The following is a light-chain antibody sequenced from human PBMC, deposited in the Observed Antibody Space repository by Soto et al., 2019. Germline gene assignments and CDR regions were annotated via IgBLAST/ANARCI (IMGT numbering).Light chain of an antibody. CDR2: AAS. V-gene: IGKV1-39*01. CDR3: QQSYSTLWT. J-gene: IGKJ1*01. CDR1: QSISSY. Sequence: DIQMTQSPSSLSASVGDRVTITFRASQSISSYLNWYQQKPGKAPKLLIYAASSLQSGVPSRFSGSGSGTDFTLTISSLQPEDFATYYCQQSYSTLWTFGRGTKVDIK.